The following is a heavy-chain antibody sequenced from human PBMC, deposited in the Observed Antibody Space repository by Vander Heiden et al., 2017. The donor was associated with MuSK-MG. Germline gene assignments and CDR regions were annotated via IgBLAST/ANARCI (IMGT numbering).Heavy chain of an antibody. CDR2: ISASGAGT. CDR3: RLVMFDY. J-gene: IGHJ4*02. V-gene: IGHV3-23*01. CDR1: GIRFSNYV. Sequence: EMQLLESGGGLVQPGGSLRLSCAVSGIRFSNYVLSWVRQAPAKGLEWVSSISASGAGTFYADSVKGRFTISRDNSENTLYLDMNNLRADDTAVFYCRLVMFDYWGQGAQVTVSS.